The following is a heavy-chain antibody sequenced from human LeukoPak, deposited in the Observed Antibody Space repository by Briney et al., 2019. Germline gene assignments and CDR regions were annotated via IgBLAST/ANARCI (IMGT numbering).Heavy chain of an antibody. V-gene: IGHV3-49*04. Sequence: GGSLRLSCTASGYTFGDYAMSWVRQAPGKGLEWVGFIRSKAYGGTTEYAASVKGRFTISRDDSKSIAYLQMNSLKTEDTAVYYCTRDSSGPDAFDIWGQGTMVTVSS. CDR3: TRDSSGPDAFDI. CDR1: GYTFGDYA. J-gene: IGHJ3*02. CDR2: IRSKAYGGTT. D-gene: IGHD6-19*01.